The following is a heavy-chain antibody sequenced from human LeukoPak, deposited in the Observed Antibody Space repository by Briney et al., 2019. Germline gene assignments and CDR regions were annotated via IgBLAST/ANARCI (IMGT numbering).Heavy chain of an antibody. D-gene: IGHD6-19*01. CDR3: ARVRNLNSVAGTVDY. J-gene: IGHJ4*02. CDR1: GFTFDDYA. CDR2: ISWNSGSI. Sequence: PGRSLRLSCAASGFTFDDYAMHWVRQAPGKGLEWVSGISWNSGSIGYADSVKGRFTISRDNAKNSLYLQMNSLRAEDTAVYFCARVRNLNSVAGTVDYWGQGTLVTVSS. V-gene: IGHV3-9*01.